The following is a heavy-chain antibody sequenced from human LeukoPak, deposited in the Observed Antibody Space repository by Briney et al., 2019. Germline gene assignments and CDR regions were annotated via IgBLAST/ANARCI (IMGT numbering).Heavy chain of an antibody. CDR3: ARGLYGDYQDAFDI. D-gene: IGHD4-17*01. J-gene: IGHJ3*02. CDR1: GASISSHY. CDR2: IHYSGST. V-gene: IGHV4-59*11. Sequence: AETLSLTCSVSGASISSHYWSWIRQPPGKGLEWIGYIHYSGSTNCNPSLKSRVTISLDTSKNQFSLKLSSVTAADTAVYYCARGLYGDYQDAFDIWGQGTMVTVSS.